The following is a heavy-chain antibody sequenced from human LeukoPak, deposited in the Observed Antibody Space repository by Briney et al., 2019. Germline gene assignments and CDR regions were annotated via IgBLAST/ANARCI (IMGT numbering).Heavy chain of an antibody. J-gene: IGHJ4*02. CDR1: GYTFTNYG. D-gene: IGHD3-22*01. CDR3: ARKSSGYPHAFDY. CDR2: ISTYNGNT. V-gene: IGHV1-18*01. Sequence: GASVKVSCKASGYTFTNYGIRWVRQAPGQGLEWMGWISTYNGNTNYAQKFQGRVTMTTDTSTSTAYMELRSLRSDDTALYYCARKSSGYPHAFDYLGQGTLVTVSS.